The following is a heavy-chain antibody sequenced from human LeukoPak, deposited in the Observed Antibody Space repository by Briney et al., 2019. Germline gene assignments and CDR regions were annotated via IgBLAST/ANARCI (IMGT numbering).Heavy chain of an antibody. CDR1: GLTFSGHW. CDR2: ISGSGLNT. D-gene: IGHD1-20*01. Sequence: PGGSLRLSCAASGLTFSGHWMNWVRQAPGKGLEWVSGISGSGLNTYYADSVKGRFTISRDNSKNTLYLHMNSLRAEDTALYYCAKVYRAGNWNDWDYYYGMDVWGQGTTVTVSS. J-gene: IGHJ6*02. V-gene: IGHV3-23*01. CDR3: AKVYRAGNWNDWDYYYGMDV.